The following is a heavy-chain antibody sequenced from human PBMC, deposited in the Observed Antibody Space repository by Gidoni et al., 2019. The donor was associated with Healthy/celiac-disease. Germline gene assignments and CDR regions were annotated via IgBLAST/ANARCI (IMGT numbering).Heavy chain of an antibody. D-gene: IGHD5-12*01. CDR2: ISGSGGST. V-gene: IGHV3-23*01. J-gene: IGHJ4*02. CDR1: GFTFSSYA. Sequence: EVQLLESGGGLVQPGGSLRLSCAASGFTFSSYAMSWVRQAPGKGLEWVSAISGSGGSTYYADSVKGRFTISRDNSKNTLYLQMNSLRAEDTAVYYCAKALLVEMATIMPFDYWGQGTLVTVSS. CDR3: AKALLVEMATIMPFDY.